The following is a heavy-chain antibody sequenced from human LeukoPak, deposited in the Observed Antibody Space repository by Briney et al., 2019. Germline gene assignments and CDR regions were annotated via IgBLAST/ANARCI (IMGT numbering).Heavy chain of an antibody. CDR2: TYYRSKWYY. CDR3: IRFIGSGWFHN. V-gene: IGHV6-1*01. D-gene: IGHD2-15*01. J-gene: IGHJ5*02. CDR1: GDSVSSNSVA. Sequence: SQTLLLTCAISGDSVSSNSVAWNWIRQSPSRGLEWLGRTYYRSKWYYDYAESVKSRITINPDTSKNQLSLQLTSVTPEDTAVYYCIRFIGSGWFHNWGQGTLVTVSS.